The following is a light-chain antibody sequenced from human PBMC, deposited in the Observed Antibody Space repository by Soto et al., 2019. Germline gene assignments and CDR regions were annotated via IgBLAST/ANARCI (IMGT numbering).Light chain of an antibody. CDR3: SSFTSLCILI. CDR2: EVN. V-gene: IGLV2-14*01. J-gene: IGLJ2*01. CDR1: STDVGGYNY. Sequence: LKQPATVSGSLGQSITISCTGTSTDVGGYNYVSWYQHHPGKGPKLIIYEVNNRPSGVSDRFSGSKSGNTASLTISGLQAVYDADYYCSSFTSLCILIFGGVTKVPDL.